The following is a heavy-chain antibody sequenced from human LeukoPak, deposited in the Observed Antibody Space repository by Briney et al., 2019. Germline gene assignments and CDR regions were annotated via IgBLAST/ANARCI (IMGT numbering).Heavy chain of an antibody. Sequence: GRSLRLSCAASGFTFSSYAMHWVRQAPGKGLEWVAVISYDGSNKYYADSVKGRLTISRDNSKNTLYLQMNSLRAEDTAVYYCARDNVDIVVVPAAIRALDYYGMDVWGQGTTVTVSS. V-gene: IGHV3-30-3*01. D-gene: IGHD2-2*02. CDR2: ISYDGSNK. CDR1: GFTFSSYA. J-gene: IGHJ6*02. CDR3: ARDNVDIVVVPAAIRALDYYGMDV.